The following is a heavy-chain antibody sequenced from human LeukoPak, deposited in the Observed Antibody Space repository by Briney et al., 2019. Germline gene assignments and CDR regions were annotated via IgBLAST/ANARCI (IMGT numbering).Heavy chain of an antibody. Sequence: SETLSLTCTVSGGSISSYYWSWIRQPPGKGLEWIGYIYYSGSTNYNPSLKSRVTISVHTSKNQFSLKLSSVTAADTAVYYCARERQRRFDYWGQGTLVTVSS. J-gene: IGHJ4*02. CDR3: ARERQRRFDY. CDR2: IYYSGST. CDR1: GGSISSYY. V-gene: IGHV4-59*01. D-gene: IGHD6-25*01.